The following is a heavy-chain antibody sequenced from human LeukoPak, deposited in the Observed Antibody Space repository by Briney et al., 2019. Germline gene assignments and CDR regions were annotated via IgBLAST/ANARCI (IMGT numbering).Heavy chain of an antibody. D-gene: IGHD4-17*01. J-gene: IGHJ4*02. CDR2: INQDGSEK. V-gene: IGHV3-7*01. CDR1: GFTVSSNY. Sequence: GGSLRLSCAASGFTVSSNYMSWVRQAPGKGLEWVANINQDGSEKYYVDSVKGRFTISRDNAKNSLYLQMNSLRAEDTAVYYCARARRRTTVETAHYFDYWGQGTLVTVSS. CDR3: ARARRRTTVETAHYFDY.